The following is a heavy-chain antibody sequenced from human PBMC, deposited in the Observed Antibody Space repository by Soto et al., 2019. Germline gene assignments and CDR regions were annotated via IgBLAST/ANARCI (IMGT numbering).Heavy chain of an antibody. V-gene: IGHV1-69*12. J-gene: IGHJ6*02. D-gene: IGHD3-3*02. CDR3: ARDNGRPQLGGNYYYITDV. CDR1: GGTFSSSA. Sequence: QVQVVQSGAEVKEPGSSVKVSCQAPGGTFSSSALSWVRQAPGQGLEWMGGIIPLFRTPDYAQKFQGRVTITADESTSTAYMELSSLRSEDTAIYYCARDNGRPQLGGNYYYITDVWGQGTTITVSS. CDR2: IIPLFRTP.